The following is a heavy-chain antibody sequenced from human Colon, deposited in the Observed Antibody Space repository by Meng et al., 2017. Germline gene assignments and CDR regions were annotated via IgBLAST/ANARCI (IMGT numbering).Heavy chain of an antibody. V-gene: IGHV4-39*06. CDR1: GASRSSYY. Sequence: RLLLLSRAPGLLKPATTLALTCAASGASRSSYYWGWTRQSPEKGLQWIGSIYSSGRTYYNPSLTSRVTISVDTSKNQISLNLSSATAADTAVYYCTKPLGYSGYVLFWGQGKLVTVSS. J-gene: IGHJ4*02. CDR2: IYSSGRT. D-gene: IGHD5-12*01. CDR3: TKPLGYSGYVLF.